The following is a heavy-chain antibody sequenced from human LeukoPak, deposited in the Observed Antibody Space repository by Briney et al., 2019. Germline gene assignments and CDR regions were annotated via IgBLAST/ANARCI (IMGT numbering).Heavy chain of an antibody. V-gene: IGHV4-59*08. Sequence: KPSETLSLTCTVSGGSISSYYWSWIRQPPGKGPEWIGYIYYSGSTNYNPSLKSRVTISVDTSKNQFSLKLSSVTAADTAVHYCARLHEDYYFDYWGQGTLVTVSS. D-gene: IGHD3/OR15-3a*01. CDR1: GGSISSYY. CDR3: ARLHEDYYFDY. J-gene: IGHJ4*02. CDR2: IYYSGST.